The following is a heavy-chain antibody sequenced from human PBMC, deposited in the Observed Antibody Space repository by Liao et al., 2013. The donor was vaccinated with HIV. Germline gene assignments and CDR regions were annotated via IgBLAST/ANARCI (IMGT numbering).Heavy chain of an antibody. CDR1: GGSISSYY. CDR3: ARYSSSWYGSGSVYYYYMDV. J-gene: IGHJ6*03. V-gene: IGHV4-4*07. CDR2: IYTSGST. D-gene: IGHD6-13*01. Sequence: QVQLQESGPGLVKPSETLSLTCTVSGGSISSYYWSWIRQPAGKGLEWIGRIYTSGSTNYNPSLKSRVTMSVDTSKNQFSLKLSSVTAADTAVYYCARYSSSWYGSGSVYYYYMDVWGKRGPRVTVSS.